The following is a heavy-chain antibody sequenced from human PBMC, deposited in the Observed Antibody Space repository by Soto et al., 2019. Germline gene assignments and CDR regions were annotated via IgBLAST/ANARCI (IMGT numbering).Heavy chain of an antibody. D-gene: IGHD4-17*01. CDR2: ISYDGSNK. V-gene: IGHV3-30-3*01. J-gene: IGHJ4*02. CDR3: AREGHDYGEFDY. Sequence: QVQLVESGGGVVQPGRSLRLSCAASGFTFSSYAMHWVRQAPGKGLEWVAVISYDGSNKYYADSVKGRFTISRDNSKNTLYLQMTSLRAEDTAVYYCAREGHDYGEFDYWGQGTLVTVSS. CDR1: GFTFSSYA.